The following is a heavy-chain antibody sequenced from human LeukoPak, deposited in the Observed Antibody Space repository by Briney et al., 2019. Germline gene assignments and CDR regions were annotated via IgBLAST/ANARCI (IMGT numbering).Heavy chain of an antibody. D-gene: IGHD3-22*01. J-gene: IGHJ4*02. Sequence: PGGSLRLSCAASGLTFSRYSMNWVRQAPGKGLEWVANIKEDGSEKYYVDSVKGRFTISRDNAKNSLSLQVNSLSAEDTAVYYCARSRSGYYEDYWGQGTLVTVSS. CDR1: GLTFSRYS. CDR3: ARSRSGYYEDY. V-gene: IGHV3-7*01. CDR2: IKEDGSEK.